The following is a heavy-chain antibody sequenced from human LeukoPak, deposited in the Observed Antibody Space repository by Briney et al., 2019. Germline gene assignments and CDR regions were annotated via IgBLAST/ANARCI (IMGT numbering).Heavy chain of an antibody. J-gene: IGHJ4*02. CDR3: ARGEVGSIGRLGY. D-gene: IGHD1-26*01. CDR2: TYHSGST. Sequence: LSETLSPTCRVSGYSISSGNYWGWLRQPPGKTLEWIGSTYHSGSTQLHPSLHSRVTISVDTSKNQFFLNLSSVTATDTAVYYCARGEVGSIGRLGYWGQGILVTVSS. V-gene: IGHV4-38-2*02. CDR1: GYSISSGNY.